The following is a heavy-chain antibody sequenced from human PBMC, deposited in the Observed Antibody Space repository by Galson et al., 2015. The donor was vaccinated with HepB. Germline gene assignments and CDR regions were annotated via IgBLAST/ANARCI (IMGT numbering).Heavy chain of an antibody. V-gene: IGHV1-69*13. CDR2: IIPMFGTP. CDR3: ARDSAGWGSYFFYYFEY. Sequence: SVTVSCKASGGTFSSYAISWVRQAPAQGLEWMGGIIPMFGTPKHAQKFQGRVTITADESTNTAYMELSGLRSEDAAVYYCARDSAGWGSYFFYYFEYWGQGTLVTVSS. J-gene: IGHJ4*02. CDR1: GGTFSSYA. D-gene: IGHD3-16*01.